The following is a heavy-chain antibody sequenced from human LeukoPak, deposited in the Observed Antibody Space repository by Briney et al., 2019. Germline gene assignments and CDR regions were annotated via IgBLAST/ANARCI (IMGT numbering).Heavy chain of an antibody. Sequence: SETLSLTCAVYGGSFSGYYWRWIRQPPGEGLGWIGEINHSGSTNYNPSLKSRVTISGDTSKNQFSLKLSSVTAADTAVYYCARGLYYDSSDYYYSPTDYWGQGTLVTVSS. V-gene: IGHV4-34*01. D-gene: IGHD3-22*01. J-gene: IGHJ4*02. CDR2: INHSGST. CDR1: GGSFSGYY. CDR3: ARGLYYDSSDYYYSPTDY.